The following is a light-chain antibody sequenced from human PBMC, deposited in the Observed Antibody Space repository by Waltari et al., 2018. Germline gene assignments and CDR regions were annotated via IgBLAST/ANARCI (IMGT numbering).Light chain of an antibody. Sequence: QSALTQPASVSGSPGQSITISCTATSNDVGISNLFSWYQQHPGKAPKLMIYEVNKRPSGVSTRFSGSKSGNTASLTISGLQAEDEADYYCCSYAGSSTYVVFGGGTKLTVL. J-gene: IGLJ2*01. CDR2: EVN. V-gene: IGLV2-23*02. CDR1: SNDVGISNL. CDR3: CSYAGSSTYVV.